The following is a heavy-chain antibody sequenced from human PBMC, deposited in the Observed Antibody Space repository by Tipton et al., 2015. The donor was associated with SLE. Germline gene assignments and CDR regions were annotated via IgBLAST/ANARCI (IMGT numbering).Heavy chain of an antibody. J-gene: IGHJ6*02. CDR1: GVSISNYY. V-gene: IGHV4-59*01. CDR3: ARDILTGYPYDMDV. Sequence: LRLSCYVTGVSISNYYWTWIRQSPGKGLEWIGNVYKNYNPSLESRVTISVDTSRNLFSLNLSSVTAADTAVYYCARDILTGYPYDMDVWGQGTTVTVSS. D-gene: IGHD3-9*01. CDR2: VYKN.